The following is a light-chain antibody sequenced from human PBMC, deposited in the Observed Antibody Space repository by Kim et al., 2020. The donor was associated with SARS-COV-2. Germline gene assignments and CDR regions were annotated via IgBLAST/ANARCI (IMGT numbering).Light chain of an antibody. V-gene: IGKV3-20*01. CDR3: QQYGSSLYT. CDR1: QSVSSNY. Sequence: PGERATLSCRASQSVSSNYLAWYQQKPGQAPRLLIFGASSRATGIPDRFSGSGSGTDFTLTISRLEPEDFALYYCQQYGSSLYTFGQGTKLE. CDR2: GAS. J-gene: IGKJ2*01.